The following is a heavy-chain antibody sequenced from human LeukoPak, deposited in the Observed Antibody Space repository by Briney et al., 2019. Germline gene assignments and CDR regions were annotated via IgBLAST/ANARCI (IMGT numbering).Heavy chain of an antibody. Sequence: ASVKVSCKASGYTFTSYDINWVRPATGQGLEWMGWMNPNSGNTGYAQKFQGRVTITRNTSISTAYMELSSLRSEDTAVYYCARAHPGWNYFGYWGQGTLVTVSS. CDR2: MNPNSGNT. D-gene: IGHD6-19*01. CDR1: GYTFTSYD. CDR3: ARAHPGWNYFGY. J-gene: IGHJ4*02. V-gene: IGHV1-8*03.